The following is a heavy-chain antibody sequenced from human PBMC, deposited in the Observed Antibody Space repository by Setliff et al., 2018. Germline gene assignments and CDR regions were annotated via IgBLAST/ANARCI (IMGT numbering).Heavy chain of an antibody. CDR3: ARASWYYDFWSGSEGSGWFDP. Sequence: SETLSLTCAVYGGSFSGYYWSWIRQPPGKGLEWIGEINHSGSTNYNPSLKSRVTISVDTSKNQFSLKMTSMTAADTAVYYCARASWYYDFWSGSEGSGWFDPWGQGTLVTVSS. J-gene: IGHJ5*02. V-gene: IGHV4-34*01. D-gene: IGHD3-3*01. CDR2: INHSGST. CDR1: GGSFSGYY.